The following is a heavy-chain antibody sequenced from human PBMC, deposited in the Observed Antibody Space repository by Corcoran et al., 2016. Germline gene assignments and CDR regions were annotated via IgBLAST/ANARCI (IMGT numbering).Heavy chain of an antibody. CDR1: GDSITSSSYY. V-gene: IGHV4-39*07. J-gene: IGHJ5*02. D-gene: IGHD3-10*01. Sequence: QLQLQESGPGLVRPSETLSLTCSVSGDSITSSSYYWGWIRQPPGRGLEWIGSIYYSGSSYYKPSLKSRVTMSVDTSKNQISLNLNSVTAADTAVYYCASGSTSRGWFDPWGQGTLVTVSS. CDR2: IYYSGSS. CDR3: ASGSTSRGWFDP.